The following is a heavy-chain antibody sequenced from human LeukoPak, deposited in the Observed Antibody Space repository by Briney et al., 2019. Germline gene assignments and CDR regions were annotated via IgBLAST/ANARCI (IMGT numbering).Heavy chain of an antibody. J-gene: IGHJ6*03. V-gene: IGHV3-49*04. CDR3: TRDQVNYYYYYYYMDV. D-gene: IGHD5-24*01. CDR2: IRSKAYGGTT. CDR1: GFTFGDYA. Sequence: PGGSLRLSCTASGFTFGDYAMSWVRQAPGKGMEWVGFIRSKAYGGTTEYAASVKGRFTISRDDSKSIAYLQMNSLKTEDTAVYYCTRDQVNYYYYYYYMDVWGKGTTVTISS.